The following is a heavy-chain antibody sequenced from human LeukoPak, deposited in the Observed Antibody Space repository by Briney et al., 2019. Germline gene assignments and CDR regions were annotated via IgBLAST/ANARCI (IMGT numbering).Heavy chain of an antibody. CDR1: GGSFSGYY. V-gene: IGHV4-34*01. D-gene: IGHD3-10*01. CDR2: INHSGST. J-gene: IGHJ6*03. Sequence: PSETLSLTCAVYGGSFSGYYWSWTRQPPGKGLEWIGEINHSGSTNYNPSLKSRVTISVDTSKNQFSLKLSSVTAADTAVYYCARRLAYYYGSGSYYRADLRYYMDVWGKGTTVTISS. CDR3: ARRLAYYYGSGSYYRADLRYYMDV.